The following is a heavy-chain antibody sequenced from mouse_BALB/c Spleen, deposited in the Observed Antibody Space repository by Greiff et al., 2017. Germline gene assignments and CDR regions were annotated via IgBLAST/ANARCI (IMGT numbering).Heavy chain of an antibody. J-gene: IGHJ2*01. CDR1: GFTFSSYA. CDR2: ISSGGSYT. Sequence: EVKLVESGGGLVKPGGSLKLSCAASGFTFSSYAMSWVRQTPEKRLVWVATISSGGSYTYYPDSVKGRFTISRDNAKNTLYLQMSSLRSEDTAMYYCARHGGYWGQGTTLTVSS. V-gene: IGHV5-9-3*01. CDR3: ARHGGY.